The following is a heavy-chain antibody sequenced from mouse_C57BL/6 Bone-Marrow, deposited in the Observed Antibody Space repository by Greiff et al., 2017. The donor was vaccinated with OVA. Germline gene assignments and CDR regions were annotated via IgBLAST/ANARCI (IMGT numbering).Heavy chain of an antibody. CDR3: AGYYFDY. CDR2: RSYDGSN. CDR1: GYSFTSGYI. J-gene: IGHJ2*01. Sequence: EVQLQQSGPGLVKPSQSLSLTCSVSGYSFTSGYIWNWSRQPPGNQREWVGYRSYDGSNNYNPSLKNRISITRDTSKHQFFLKLNSVTTEDTATYYCAGYYFDYWGQGTTLTVSS. V-gene: IGHV3-6*01. D-gene: IGHD2-2*01.